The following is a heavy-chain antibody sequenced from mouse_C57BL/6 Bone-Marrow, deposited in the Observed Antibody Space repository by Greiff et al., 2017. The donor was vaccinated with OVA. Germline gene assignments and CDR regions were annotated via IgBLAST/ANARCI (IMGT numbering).Heavy chain of an antibody. Sequence: VKVVESGPGLVAPSQSLSITCTVSGFSLTSYAISWVRQPPGKGLEWLGVIWTGGGTNYNSALKSRLSISKDNSKSQVFLKMNSLQTDDTARYYCARTPYGYPPYFDYWGQGTTLTVSS. V-gene: IGHV2-9-1*01. CDR2: IWTGGGT. J-gene: IGHJ2*01. D-gene: IGHD2-2*01. CDR1: GFSLTSYA. CDR3: ARTPYGYPPYFDY.